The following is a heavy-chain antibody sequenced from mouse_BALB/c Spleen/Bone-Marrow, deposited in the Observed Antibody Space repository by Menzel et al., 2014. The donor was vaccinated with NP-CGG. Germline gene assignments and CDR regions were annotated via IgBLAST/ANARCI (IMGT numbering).Heavy chain of an antibody. V-gene: IGHV4-1*02. Sequence: EVQRVESGGGLVQPGGSPKLSCAASGFDFSGFWMGWVRQAPGKGLEWIGEINPNSRTINYTPSLKDRFIISRDNAKNTLYLQMSKVRSEDTALYYCARLGYYGGFAYWGQGTLVTVSA. D-gene: IGHD2-3*01. CDR1: GFDFSGFW. CDR3: ARLGYYGGFAY. J-gene: IGHJ3*01. CDR2: INPNSRTI.